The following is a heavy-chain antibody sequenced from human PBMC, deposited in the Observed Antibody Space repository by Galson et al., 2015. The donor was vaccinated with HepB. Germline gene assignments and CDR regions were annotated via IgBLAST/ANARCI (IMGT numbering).Heavy chain of an antibody. J-gene: IGHJ4*02. CDR1: GFTFSTYG. CDR2: ISNDGRTK. D-gene: IGHD3-10*01. CDR3: AKEARTRGPYDL. Sequence: SLRLSCAASGFTFSTYGMHWVRQAPGKGLEWMALISNDGRTKYYADSVKGRFTISRDNSKNTLFLEMSDLRGEDTAVYHCAKEARTRGPYDLWGQGTLVIVSS. V-gene: IGHV3-30*18.